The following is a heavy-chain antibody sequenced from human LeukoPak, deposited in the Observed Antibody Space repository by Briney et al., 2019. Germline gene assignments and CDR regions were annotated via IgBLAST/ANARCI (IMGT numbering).Heavy chain of an antibody. Sequence: SETLSLTCTVSGDSISSYYWSWIRQPAGKGLEWVGRIYTSETTNYNPSLKGRVTMSVDTSKNQLSLKLSSVTAADTAVYYCARIGAYDYGGIRWGQGTLVTVSS. D-gene: IGHD4-23*01. J-gene: IGHJ4*02. V-gene: IGHV4-4*07. CDR3: ARIGAYDYGGIR. CDR2: IYTSETT. CDR1: GDSISSYY.